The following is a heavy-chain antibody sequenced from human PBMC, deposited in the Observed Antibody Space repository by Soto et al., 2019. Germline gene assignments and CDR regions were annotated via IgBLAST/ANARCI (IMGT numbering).Heavy chain of an antibody. CDR3: ARGSRVLDPP. CDR1: GNSFTSYD. Sequence: ASVKVSCKASGNSFTSYDLNWVRQATGQGLEWMGWMNPNSGNTGYAQKFQGRVTMTRNTSISTAYMELSSLTSDDTAVYYCARGSRVLDPPWGQGTLVTVSS. V-gene: IGHV1-8*01. CDR2: MNPNSGNT. J-gene: IGHJ5*02.